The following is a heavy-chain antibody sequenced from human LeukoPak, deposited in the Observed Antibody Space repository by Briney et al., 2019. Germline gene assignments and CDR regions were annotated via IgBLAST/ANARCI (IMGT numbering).Heavy chain of an antibody. Sequence: SETLSLTCVVYGGSFSGYYWSWIRQPPGKGLEWIGEINHSGSTNYNPSLRSRVTISADTSKNQFSLKLTSVTAADTAVYYCARHLYTVTTPGGMDVWGHGTTVTASS. J-gene: IGHJ6*02. CDR3: ARHLYTVTTPGGMDV. D-gene: IGHD4-17*01. V-gene: IGHV4-34*01. CDR2: INHSGST. CDR1: GGSFSGYY.